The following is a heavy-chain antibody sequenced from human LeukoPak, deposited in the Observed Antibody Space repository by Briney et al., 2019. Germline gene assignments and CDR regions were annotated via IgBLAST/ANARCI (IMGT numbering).Heavy chain of an antibody. CDR2: IYHSGST. CDR1: GYSISSGYY. D-gene: IGHD3-10*01. V-gene: IGHV4-38-2*01. CDR3: ARLESGYYGSGSPDY. Sequence: PSETLSLTCAVSGYSISSGYYWGWIRQPPGKGLEWIGSIYHSGSTYYNPSLTSRVTISVDTSKNQFSLKLSSVTAADTAVYYCARLESGYYGSGSPDYWGQGTLVTVSS. J-gene: IGHJ4*02.